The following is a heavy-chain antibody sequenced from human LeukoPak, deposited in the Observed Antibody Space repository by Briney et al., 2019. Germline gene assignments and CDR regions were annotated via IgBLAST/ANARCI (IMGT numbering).Heavy chain of an antibody. D-gene: IGHD3-9*01. CDR1: GYTFTKYY. J-gene: IGHJ5*02. V-gene: IGHV1-46*01. CDR3: ARGLRRDILTGYGRGYNWFDP. CDR2: INPGGDNT. Sequence: GASVKVSCKASGYTFTKYYIHWVRQAPGQGLEWMGLINPGGDNTNYAQNFQGRVTMTRDTSISTAYMELSRLRSDDTAVYYCARGLRRDILTGYGRGYNWFDPWGQGTLVTVSS.